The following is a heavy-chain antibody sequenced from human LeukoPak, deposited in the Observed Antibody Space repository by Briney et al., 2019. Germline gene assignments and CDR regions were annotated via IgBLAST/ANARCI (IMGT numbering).Heavy chain of an antibody. CDR2: IIPIFDTT. V-gene: IGHV1-69*06. Sequence: SVKVSCKASGGTFSSYAISWVRQAPGQGLEWMGGIIPIFDTTNYAQKFQGRVTITADRSTTTAYMELSSLTSEDTAVYYCAEDFSGQFDSWGQGTLVTVSS. J-gene: IGHJ4*02. CDR1: GGTFSSYA. CDR3: AEDFSGQFDS. D-gene: IGHD2-15*01.